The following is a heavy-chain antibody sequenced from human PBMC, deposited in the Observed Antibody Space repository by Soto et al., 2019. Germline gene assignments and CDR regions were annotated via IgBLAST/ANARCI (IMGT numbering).Heavy chain of an antibody. J-gene: IGHJ6*02. CDR2: IYYTGST. Sequence: QVQLQESGPGLVKPSQTLSLTCNVSGGSISSGDYYWTWIRQSPGKGLEWIGYIYYTGSTFYSPSPKSRVTISLDTSENHFSLDMNSVTAADTAVYFCARVSGHNTGYYSVYFMDVWGQGTTVTVSS. D-gene: IGHD5-18*01. CDR3: ARVSGHNTGYYSVYFMDV. V-gene: IGHV4-30-4*01. CDR1: GGSISSGDYY.